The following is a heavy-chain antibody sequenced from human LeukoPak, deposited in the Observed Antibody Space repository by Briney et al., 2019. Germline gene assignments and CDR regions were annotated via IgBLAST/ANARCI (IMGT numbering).Heavy chain of an antibody. CDR1: GGSISSGSYY. D-gene: IGHD2-15*01. Sequence: SSETLSLTCTVSGGSISSGSYYWSWIRQPAGKGLEWIGTIYYSGSTYYNPSLQSRVTISIDTSKNQFSLKLRFVTAADTAVYCARVRCSGGSCPYYYYYYYMDVWGKGTTVTVSS. V-gene: IGHV4-39*07. J-gene: IGHJ6*03. CDR2: IYYSGST. CDR3: ARVRCSGGSCPYYYYYYYMDV.